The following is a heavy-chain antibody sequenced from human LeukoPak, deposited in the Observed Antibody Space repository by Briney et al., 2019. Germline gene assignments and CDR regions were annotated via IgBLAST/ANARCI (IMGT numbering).Heavy chain of an antibody. D-gene: IGHD3-22*01. CDR3: AKDSLITTMIVPGMAY. CDR1: GFTFSSYA. Sequence: SGGSLRLSCAASGFTFSSYAMSWVRQAPGKGLEWVSAISGSGGSTYYADSVKGRFTISRDNSKNTLYLQMNSLRAEDTAVYYCAKDSLITTMIVPGMAYWGQGTLVTVSS. CDR2: ISGSGGST. V-gene: IGHV3-23*01. J-gene: IGHJ4*02.